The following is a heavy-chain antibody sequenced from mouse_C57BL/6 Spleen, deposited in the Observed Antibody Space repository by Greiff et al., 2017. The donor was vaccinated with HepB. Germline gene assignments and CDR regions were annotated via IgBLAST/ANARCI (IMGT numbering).Heavy chain of an antibody. J-gene: IGHJ4*01. V-gene: IGHV5-12*01. CDR2: ISNGGGST. D-gene: IGHD2-4*01. CDR3: ARRGYDYDYAIDY. CDR1: GFTFSDYY. Sequence: EVQVVESGGGLVQPGGSLKLSCAASGFTFSDYYMYWVRQTPEKRLEWVAYISNGGGSTYYPDTVKGRFTISRDNAKNTLYLQMSRLKSEDTAMYYCARRGYDYDYAIDYWGQGTSVTVSS.